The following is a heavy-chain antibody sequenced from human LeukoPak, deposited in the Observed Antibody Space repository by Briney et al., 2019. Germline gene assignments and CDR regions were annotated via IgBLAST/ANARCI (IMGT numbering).Heavy chain of an antibody. J-gene: IGHJ4*02. CDR2: IYYSGST. V-gene: IGHV4-59*11. D-gene: IGHD6-6*01. Sequence: PSETLSLTCTVSGVSISSHYWSWIRQPPGKGLEWIGYIYYSGSTNYNPSLKSRVTISVDTSKNQFSLKLSSVTAADTAVYYCARGEPDISSSSGEPFDYWGQGTLVTVSS. CDR3: ARGEPDISSSSGEPFDY. CDR1: GVSISSHY.